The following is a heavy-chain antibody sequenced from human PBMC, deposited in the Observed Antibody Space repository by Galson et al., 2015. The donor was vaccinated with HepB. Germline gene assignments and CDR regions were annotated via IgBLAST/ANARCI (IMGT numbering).Heavy chain of an antibody. Sequence: SLRLSCAASGFTFSSYSMNWVRQAPGKGLEWVSYISSSSSTIYYADSVKGRFTISRDNAKNSLYLQMNSLRAEDTAVYYCARNDYWFGEFSLDYWGQGTLVTVSS. D-gene: IGHD3-10*01. CDR3: ARNDYWFGEFSLDY. CDR1: GFTFSSYS. CDR2: ISSSSSTI. V-gene: IGHV3-48*01. J-gene: IGHJ4*02.